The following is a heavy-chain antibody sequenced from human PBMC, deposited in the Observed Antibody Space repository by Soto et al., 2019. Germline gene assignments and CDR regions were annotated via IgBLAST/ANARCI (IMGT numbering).Heavy chain of an antibody. V-gene: IGHV3-21*01. J-gene: IGHJ3*02. CDR1: GFTFSSYS. CDR2: ISSSSSYI. CDR3: ALWFGDDAFDI. D-gene: IGHD3-10*01. Sequence: GGSLRLSCAASGFTFSSYSMNWVRQAPGKGLEWVSSISSSSSYIYYADSVKGRFTISRDNAKNSLYLQMNSLRAEDTAVYYCALWFGDDAFDIWGQGTMVTVSS.